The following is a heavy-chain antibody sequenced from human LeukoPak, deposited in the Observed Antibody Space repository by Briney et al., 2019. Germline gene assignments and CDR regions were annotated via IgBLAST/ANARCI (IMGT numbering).Heavy chain of an antibody. J-gene: IGHJ4*01. CDR2: IYPFNGEI. D-gene: IGHD3-3*01. V-gene: IGHV1-18*01. CDR3: ARDGVSGHFDY. Sequence: SVKVSCKPSGYTFHNYGICEVRQAPGQGLEWIGWIYPFNGEIKYAQKLQGRVTLTTDTSTSPAYMDPRSRRPHDPAVYYCARDGVSGHFDYWGRGTLVTVSS. CDR1: GYTFHNYG.